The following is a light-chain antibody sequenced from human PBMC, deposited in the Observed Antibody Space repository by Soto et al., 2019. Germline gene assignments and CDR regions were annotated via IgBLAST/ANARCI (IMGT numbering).Light chain of an antibody. CDR1: SSDVGGYNY. V-gene: IGLV2-14*03. Sequence: QSALTQPASVSGSPGQSITISCTGTSSDVGGYNYVSWYQQHPGKAPKLMIYGVTNRPSGVSNRFSGSKSGNTASLTISGLQAEDEADYYCSSYASSGTLLFGGGTKVTVL. CDR3: SSYASSGTLL. J-gene: IGLJ2*01. CDR2: GVT.